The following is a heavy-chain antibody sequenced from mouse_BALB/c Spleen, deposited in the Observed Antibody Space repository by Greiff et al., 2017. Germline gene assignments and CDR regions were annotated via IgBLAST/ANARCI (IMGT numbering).Heavy chain of an antibody. Sequence: VQLQQSGAELMKPGASVKISCKATGYTFSSYWIEWVKQRPGHGLEWIGEILPGSGSTNYNEKFKGKATFTADTSSNTAYMQLSSLTSEDSAVYYCARDYRYDVGAMDYWGQGTSVTVSS. CDR2: ILPGSGST. CDR1: GYTFSSYW. V-gene: IGHV1-9*01. D-gene: IGHD2-14*01. CDR3: ARDYRYDVGAMDY. J-gene: IGHJ4*01.